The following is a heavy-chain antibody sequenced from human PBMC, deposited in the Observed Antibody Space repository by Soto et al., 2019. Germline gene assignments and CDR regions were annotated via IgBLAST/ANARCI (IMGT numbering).Heavy chain of an antibody. CDR2: ISAYNGNT. V-gene: IGHV1-18*01. CDR1: GLTFSGYS. J-gene: IGHJ5*02. D-gene: IGHD3-9*01. Sequence: GAPAEGSFKESGLTFSGYSFVWVGPAPGQGLEWMGWISAYNGNTNYAQKLQGRVTMTTDTSTSTAYMELRSLRSDDTAVYYCARDPRTICGLDPWGQGTLVTVSS. CDR3: ARDPRTICGLDP.